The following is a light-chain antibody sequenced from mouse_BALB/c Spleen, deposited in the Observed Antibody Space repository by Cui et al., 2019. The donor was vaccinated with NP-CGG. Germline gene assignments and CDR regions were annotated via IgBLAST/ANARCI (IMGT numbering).Light chain of an antibody. J-gene: IGLJ1*01. CDR2: GTN. V-gene: IGLV1*01. CDR3: ALWYSNHWV. CDR1: TGAVTTSNY. Sequence: QDVVAQESELTTSPGETVTLTCRSSTGAVTTSNYANWVQEKPDHLFTGLIGGTNNRAPGIPARFSGSLIGDKAALTITGAQTEDEAIYFCALWYSNHWVFGGGTKLTVL.